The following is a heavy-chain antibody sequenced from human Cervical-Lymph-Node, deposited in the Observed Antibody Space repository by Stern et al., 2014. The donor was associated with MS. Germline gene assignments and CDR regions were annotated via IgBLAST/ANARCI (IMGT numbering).Heavy chain of an antibody. CDR3: ARHVQGFDY. J-gene: IGHJ4*02. V-gene: IGHV5-51*04. Sequence: VQLVQSGAEVKKPGESLKITCKLSGYSFTIYYIAWVRQMPGKGLEWMGFIYPYDSDSTSSPTFQGQVAISADKPITTAYLQWSSLRASDSAMYYCARHVQGFDYWGQGTLVTVSS. CDR2: IYPYDSDS. CDR1: GYSFTIYY.